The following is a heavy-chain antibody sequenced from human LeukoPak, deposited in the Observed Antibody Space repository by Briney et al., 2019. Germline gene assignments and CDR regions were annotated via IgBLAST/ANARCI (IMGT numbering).Heavy chain of an antibody. Sequence: SETLSLTCAVSGYSISSGYYWGWIRQPPGKGLEWIGSIYHSGSTYYNPSLKSRVTISADTSKNQFSLKLSSVTAADTAVYYCARRLGYCSSTSCYTSWFDPWGQGTLVTVSS. V-gene: IGHV4-38-2*01. J-gene: IGHJ5*02. CDR1: GYSISSGYY. CDR3: ARRLGYCSSTSCYTSWFDP. D-gene: IGHD2-2*02. CDR2: IYHSGST.